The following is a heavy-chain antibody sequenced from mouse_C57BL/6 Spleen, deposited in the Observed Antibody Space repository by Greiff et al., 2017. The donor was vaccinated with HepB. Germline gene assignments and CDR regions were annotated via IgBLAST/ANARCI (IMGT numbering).Heavy chain of an antibody. D-gene: IGHD1-1*01. Sequence: VQLQQSGPGLVKPSQSLSLTCSVTGYSITSGYYWNWIRQFPGNKLEWMGYISYDGSNNYNPSLKNRISITRDTSKNQFFLKLNSVTTEDTATYDGARDYYGSSYGYFDVWGTGTTVTVSS. CDR2: ISYDGSN. CDR1: GYSITSGYY. V-gene: IGHV3-6*01. CDR3: ARDYYGSSYGYFDV. J-gene: IGHJ1*03.